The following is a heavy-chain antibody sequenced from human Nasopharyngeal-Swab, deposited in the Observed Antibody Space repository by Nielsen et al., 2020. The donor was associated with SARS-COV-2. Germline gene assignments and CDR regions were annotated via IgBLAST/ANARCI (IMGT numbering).Heavy chain of an antibody. Sequence: ASVKVSCKASGYTFSDYYMHWVRQAPGQGLEWMGRINPYSGDTKYAQNFQGRVTVTRDTSINTVYAELSSLTSDDTAVYYCVRDDGDVPGITGSGPPGGFWGQGTLVTVSS. CDR2: INPYSGDT. V-gene: IGHV1-2*06. CDR3: VRDDGDVPGITGSGPPGGF. J-gene: IGHJ4*02. D-gene: IGHD6-13*01. CDR1: GYTFSDYY.